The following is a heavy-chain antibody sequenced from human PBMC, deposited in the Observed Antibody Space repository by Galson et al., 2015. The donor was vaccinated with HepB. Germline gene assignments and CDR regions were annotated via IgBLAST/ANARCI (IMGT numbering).Heavy chain of an antibody. Sequence: CAISGDSVSSNSAAWNWIRQSPSRGLEWLGRTYYRSKWYNDYAVSVKSRITINPDTSKNQFSLQLNSVTPEDTAVYYCAREFGAAAGITPSGWYRDLLTPMEFYGMDVWGQGTTVTVSS. J-gene: IGHJ6*02. V-gene: IGHV6-1*01. D-gene: IGHD6-19*01. CDR1: GDSVSSNSAA. CDR2: TYYRSKWYN. CDR3: AREFGAAAGITPSGWYRDLLTPMEFYGMDV.